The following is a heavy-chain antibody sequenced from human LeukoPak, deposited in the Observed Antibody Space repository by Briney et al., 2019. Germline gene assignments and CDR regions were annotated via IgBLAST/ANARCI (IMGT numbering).Heavy chain of an antibody. Sequence: SETLSLTCTVSGGSISTDYWSWIRQPPGKGLDWIGYVSFGGGTNYNPSLMSRVTMSIDTSKSQFSLKLTSVTAADTAVYYCARGFSSAWYAEFFQHWGQGTLVAVSS. CDR3: ARGFSSAWYAEFFQH. D-gene: IGHD6-19*01. J-gene: IGHJ1*01. CDR1: GGSISTDY. CDR2: VSFGGGT. V-gene: IGHV4-59*08.